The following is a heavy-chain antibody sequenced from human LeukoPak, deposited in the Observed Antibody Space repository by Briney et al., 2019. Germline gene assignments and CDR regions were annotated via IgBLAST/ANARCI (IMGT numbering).Heavy chain of an antibody. CDR2: IYGDGGFT. V-gene: IGHV3-74*01. CDR3: ARVSYGCFDY. Sequence: GGSLRLSCAASGFTFSNFWMHWVRQAPGKGLVWVALIYGDGGFTRYADSVKGRFTISRDNAKNTVYLQMNSLRAEDTAVYYCARVSYGCFDYWGQGTLVTVSS. CDR1: GFTFSNFW. J-gene: IGHJ4*02. D-gene: IGHD5-18*01.